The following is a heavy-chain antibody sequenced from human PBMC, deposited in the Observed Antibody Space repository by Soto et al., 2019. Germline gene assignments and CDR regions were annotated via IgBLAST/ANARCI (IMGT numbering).Heavy chain of an antibody. J-gene: IGHJ4*02. V-gene: IGHV3-23*01. CDR1: GFPFSSYA. CDR2: ISGSGDRT. CDR3: AKASTYEYVWGSYRYYFNY. D-gene: IGHD3-16*02. Sequence: GSLRLSCEASGFPFSSYAISWVRQAPGKGLEWVSGISGSGDRTHYVDSVKGRFTISRDNSKNTLYLQMNSLRVEDTAVYYCAKASTYEYVWGSYRYYFNYWGQGTLVTVSS.